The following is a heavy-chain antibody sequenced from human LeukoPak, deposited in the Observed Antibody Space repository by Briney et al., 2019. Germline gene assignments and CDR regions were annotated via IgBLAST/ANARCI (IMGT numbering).Heavy chain of an antibody. D-gene: IGHD2/OR15-2a*01. CDR3: TRDMEYPGAGFDL. V-gene: IGHV4-39*07. J-gene: IGHJ4*02. CDR1: GGSISTSSYY. CDR2: IFYSGST. Sequence: PAETLSLTCTVSGGSISTSSYYWGWVRQPPGKGLEWIGNIFYSGSTYYSPSLKSRVTISVDTSKNQFSLKLTSVSAADTAMYYCTRDMEYPGAGFDLWGQGIPVTVSS.